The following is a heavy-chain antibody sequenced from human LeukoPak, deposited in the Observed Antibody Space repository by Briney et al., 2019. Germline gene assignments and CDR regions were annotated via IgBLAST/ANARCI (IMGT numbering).Heavy chain of an antibody. CDR3: TSSGYVWDYFDY. J-gene: IGHJ4*02. CDR2: IRSKANTYAT. D-gene: IGHD5-12*01. Sequence: GGSLRLSCGTSGFTFSGSAMHWVRQASGKGLEWVGRIRSKANTYATAYAASVKGRFTISRDDSKNTAYLQMNSLKTEDTAVYYCTSSGYVWDYFDYWGQGTLVTVSS. V-gene: IGHV3-73*01. CDR1: GFTFSGSA.